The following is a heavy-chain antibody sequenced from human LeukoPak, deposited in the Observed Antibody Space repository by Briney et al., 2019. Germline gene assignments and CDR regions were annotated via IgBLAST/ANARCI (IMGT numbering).Heavy chain of an antibody. J-gene: IGHJ3*02. CDR2: INHSGST. CDR3: AGPSGDYASDAFDI. D-gene: IGHD4-17*01. V-gene: IGHV4-4*02. CDR1: GGSISSGYW. Sequence: SGTLSLTCAVSGGSISSGYWWSWIRQPPGKGLEWIGEINHSGSTNYNPSLKSRVTISVDTSKNQFSLKLSSVTAADTAVYYCAGPSGDYASDAFDIWGQGTMVTVSS.